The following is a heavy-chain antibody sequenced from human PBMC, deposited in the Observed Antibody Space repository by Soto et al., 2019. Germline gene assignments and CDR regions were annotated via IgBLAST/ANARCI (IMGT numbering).Heavy chain of an antibody. V-gene: IGHV3-23*01. D-gene: IGHD4-17*01. CDR2: ISGSGGGT. J-gene: IGHJ3*02. CDR1: EFIFSAYA. Sequence: EVQVLESGGGLVQPGGSLRLSCAASEFIFSAYAMTWVRQAPGEGLEWVSSISGSGGGTSYADSVKGRFTISRDNSKNTLYLRMNSLRVEDTAVYYCMKDPNGDYIGAFDRWGQGIMVTVSS. CDR3: MKDPNGDYIGAFDR.